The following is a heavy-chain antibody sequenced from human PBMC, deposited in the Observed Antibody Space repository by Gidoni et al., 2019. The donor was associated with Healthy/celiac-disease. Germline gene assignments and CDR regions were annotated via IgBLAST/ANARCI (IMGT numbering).Heavy chain of an antibody. Sequence: EVQLVESGGGLVKPGGSLRLSCAASGFTFSSYSMNWVRQAPGKGLGWFSSISSSSSYIYYADSVKGRFTISRDNAKNSLYLQMNSLRAEDTAVYYCARGGNALFDCWGQGTLVTVSS. D-gene: IGHD2-2*01. CDR2: ISSSSSYI. V-gene: IGHV3-21*01. J-gene: IGHJ4*02. CDR3: ARGGNALFDC. CDR1: GFTFSSYS.